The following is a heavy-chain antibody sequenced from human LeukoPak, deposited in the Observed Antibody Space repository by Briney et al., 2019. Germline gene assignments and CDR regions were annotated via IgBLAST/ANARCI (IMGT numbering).Heavy chain of an antibody. Sequence: PSQTLSLTCTVSGGSISSSSYYWGWIRQPPGKGLEWTGSIYYSGSTYYNPSLKSRVTISVDTSKNQFSLKLSSVTAADTAVYYCARPMGNDGGYFDYWGQGTLVTVSS. CDR1: GGSISSSSYY. CDR3: ARPMGNDGGYFDY. CDR2: IYYSGST. J-gene: IGHJ4*02. V-gene: IGHV4-39*01. D-gene: IGHD7-27*01.